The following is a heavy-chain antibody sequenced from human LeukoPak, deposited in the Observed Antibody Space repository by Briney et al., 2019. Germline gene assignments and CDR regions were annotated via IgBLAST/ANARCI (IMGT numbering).Heavy chain of an antibody. CDR2: ISGSGGST. CDR3: AKSGYNRFDY. CDR1: GFTFSRYG. Sequence: PGGSLGLSCAASGFTFSRYGMRWVPHAPGKGREWVLAISGSGGSTYYADSVKGRFTITRDNSNNTLYLQMNSLRAEDTAVYYCAKSGYNRFDYWGQGTLVTVSS. J-gene: IGHJ4*02. D-gene: IGHD5-24*01. V-gene: IGHV3-23*01.